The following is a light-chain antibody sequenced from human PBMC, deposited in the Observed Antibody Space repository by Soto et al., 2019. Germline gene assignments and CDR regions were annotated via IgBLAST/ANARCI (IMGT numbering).Light chain of an antibody. V-gene: IGKV3-11*01. CDR2: DAS. CDR1: QSVSSY. Sequence: IVLTQSPATLSLSPGERATLSCRASQSVSSYLAWYQQKPGQAPRLLIYDASNRATGIPARFSGSGSGTDFTLTISGLEPEDFAVYYCQQRSDWPPLFTFGPGTKVDIK. J-gene: IGKJ3*01. CDR3: QQRSDWPPLFT.